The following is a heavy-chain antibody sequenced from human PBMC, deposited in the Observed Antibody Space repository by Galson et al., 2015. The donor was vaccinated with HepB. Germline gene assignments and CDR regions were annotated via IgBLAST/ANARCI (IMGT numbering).Heavy chain of an antibody. CDR2: ISAYNGNR. CDR1: GYTFTSYG. Sequence: SVKVSCKASGYTFTSYGLSWVRQAPGQGLEWMGWISAYNGNRNYAEKFQGRVTMTTERSTSTAYMELRSLRSDDTAVYYCARDLGFWKSHYYYGMDVWGQGTTVTVSS. J-gene: IGHJ6*02. CDR3: ARDLGFWKSHYYYGMDV. V-gene: IGHV1-18*01. D-gene: IGHD3-3*01.